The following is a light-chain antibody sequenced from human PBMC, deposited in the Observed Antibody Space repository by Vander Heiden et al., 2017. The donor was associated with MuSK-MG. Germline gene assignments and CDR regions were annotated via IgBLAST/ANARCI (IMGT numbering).Light chain of an antibody. CDR3: SSYTSSSTLYV. J-gene: IGLJ1*01. Sequence: QSALTQPASVSGSPGQSITISCTGTSSDVGGYNYVAWYQQQPGKAPKLMIYEVSNRPSGVSNRFSGSKSGNTASLTISGLQAEDEADYYCSSYTSSSTLYVFGIGTKVTVL. CDR1: SSDVGGYNY. CDR2: EVS. V-gene: IGLV2-14*01.